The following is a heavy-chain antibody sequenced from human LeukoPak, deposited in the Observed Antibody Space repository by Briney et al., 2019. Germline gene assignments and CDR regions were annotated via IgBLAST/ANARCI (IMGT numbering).Heavy chain of an antibody. V-gene: IGHV4-39*01. J-gene: IGHJ4*02. CDR1: GGSISSSSYY. CDR2: IYYSGST. CDR3: ARHAHSSGWYYFDY. Sequence: SETLSLTCTVSGGSISSSSYYWGWIRQPPGKGLEWIGSIYYSGSTYYNPYLKSRVTISVDTSKNQFSLKLSSVTAADTAVYYCARHAHSSGWYYFDYWGQGTLVTVSS. D-gene: IGHD6-19*01.